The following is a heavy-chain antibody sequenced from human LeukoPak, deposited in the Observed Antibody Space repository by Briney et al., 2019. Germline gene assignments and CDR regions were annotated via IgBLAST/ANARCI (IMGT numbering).Heavy chain of an antibody. CDR1: GFTFSSYS. J-gene: IGHJ2*01. CDR3: ARDPEYFDL. Sequence: GGSLRLSCAASGFTFSSYSMNWVRQAPGRGLEWVSYISSSSTIYYAASVKGRFTISRDNAKNSLYLHMNSLRDEDTAVYYCARDPEYFDLWGRGTLVTVSS. CDR2: ISSSSTI. V-gene: IGHV3-48*02.